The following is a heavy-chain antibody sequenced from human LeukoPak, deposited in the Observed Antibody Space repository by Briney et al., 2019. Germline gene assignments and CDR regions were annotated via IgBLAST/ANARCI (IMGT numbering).Heavy chain of an antibody. J-gene: IGHJ4*02. Sequence: PGGSLRLSCAASGFTFSSYSMNWVRQAPGKGLEWVSSISSSSYIYYADSVKGRFTISRDNAKNSLYLQMNSLRAEDTAVYYCARVLRGTGTPDYWGQGTLVTVSS. V-gene: IGHV3-21*01. CDR3: ARVLRGTGTPDY. D-gene: IGHD1-1*01. CDR2: ISSSSYI. CDR1: GFTFSSYS.